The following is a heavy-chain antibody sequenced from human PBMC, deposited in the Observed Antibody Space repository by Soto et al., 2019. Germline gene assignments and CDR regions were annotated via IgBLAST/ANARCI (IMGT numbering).Heavy chain of an antibody. CDR3: ARGPRIVVVPAAFDY. Sequence: ALVKVSCKASGYTFTSYGISWVRQAPGQGLEWMGWISAYNGNTNYAQKLQGRVTMTTDTSTSTAYMELRSLRSDDTAVYYCARGPRIVVVPAAFDYWGQGTLVTVSS. D-gene: IGHD2-2*01. V-gene: IGHV1-18*04. CDR2: ISAYNGNT. J-gene: IGHJ4*02. CDR1: GYTFTSYG.